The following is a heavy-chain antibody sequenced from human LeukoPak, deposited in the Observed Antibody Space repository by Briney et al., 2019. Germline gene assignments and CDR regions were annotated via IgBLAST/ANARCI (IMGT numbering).Heavy chain of an antibody. CDR2: MNLNSGNT. Sequence: ASVKVSCKASGYTFTSYGINWVRQATGQGLEWMGWMNLNSGNTGYAQTFQGRVNRTRNTSISTAYMELSSLRSEDTAVYYCARSRYCSSSSCLHYWYYGMDVWGQGATVTVSS. D-gene: IGHD2-2*01. V-gene: IGHV1-8*01. CDR1: GYTFTSYG. CDR3: ARSRYCSSSSCLHYWYYGMDV. J-gene: IGHJ6*02.